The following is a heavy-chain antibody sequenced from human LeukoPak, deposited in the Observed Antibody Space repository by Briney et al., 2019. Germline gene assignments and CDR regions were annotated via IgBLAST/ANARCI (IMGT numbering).Heavy chain of an antibody. J-gene: IGHJ5*02. V-gene: IGHV1-2*02. CDR1: GYTFTSYG. CDR3: ARRRAAAGTNWFDP. CDR2: INPNSGGT. D-gene: IGHD6-13*01. Sequence: ASVKVSCKASGYTFTSYGISWVRQAPGQGLEWMGWINPNSGGTNYAQKFQGRVTMTRDTSISTAYMELSRLRSDDTAVYYCARRRAAAGTNWFDPWGQGTLVTVSS.